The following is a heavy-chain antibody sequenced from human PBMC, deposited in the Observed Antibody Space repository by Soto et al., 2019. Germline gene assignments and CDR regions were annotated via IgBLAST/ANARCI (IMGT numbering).Heavy chain of an antibody. Sequence: GESLKISCAASGFTFSSYAMSWVRQAPGKGLEWVSAISGSGGSTYYADSVKGRFTISRDNSKNTLYLQMNSLRAEDTAVYYCAAQVNYYDSSGYHWGQGTLVTVSS. D-gene: IGHD3-22*01. CDR1: GFTFSSYA. CDR3: AAQVNYYDSSGYH. V-gene: IGHV3-23*01. J-gene: IGHJ4*02. CDR2: ISGSGGST.